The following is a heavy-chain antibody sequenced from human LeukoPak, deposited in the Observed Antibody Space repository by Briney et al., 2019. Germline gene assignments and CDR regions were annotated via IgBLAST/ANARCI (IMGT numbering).Heavy chain of an antibody. V-gene: IGHV1-2*02. CDR3: ARVLFSSGYDS. J-gene: IGHJ5*01. D-gene: IGHD5-18*01. CDR2: INANSGET. Sequence: GASVKVSCTASGYTFTGAYMYWVRQAHGQGLEWMGWINANSGETRYEQKFQGRVTMTRDTSIDTAHMELGRLTSDDTAVYYCARVLFSSGYDSWGQGTLVTVSS. CDR1: GYTFTGAY.